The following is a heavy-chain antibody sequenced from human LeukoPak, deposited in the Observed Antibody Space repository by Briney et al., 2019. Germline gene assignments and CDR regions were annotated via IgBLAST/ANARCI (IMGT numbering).Heavy chain of an antibody. V-gene: IGHV4-4*02. D-gene: IGHD6-13*01. J-gene: IGHJ6*02. CDR3: ARDGSSSWLVYYYGMDV. Sequence: PSETLSLTCAVSGGSISSSNWWSWVRQPPGKGLEWIGENYHSGSTNYNPPLKSRVTISVDKSKNQFSLKLSSVTAADTAVYYCARDGSSSWLVYYYGMDVWGQGTTVTVS. CDR1: GGSISSSNW. CDR2: NYHSGST.